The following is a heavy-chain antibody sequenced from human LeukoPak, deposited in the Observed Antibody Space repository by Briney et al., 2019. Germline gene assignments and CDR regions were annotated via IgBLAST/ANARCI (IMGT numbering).Heavy chain of an antibody. D-gene: IGHD3-22*01. CDR2: ISYDGSNK. CDR1: GFTFSSYG. J-gene: IGHJ4*02. Sequence: GGSLRLSCAASGFTFSSYGMHWVRQAPGKGLEWVAVISYDGSNKYYADSVKGRFTISRDNSKNTPYLQMNSLRAEDTAVYYCAKPLDYYDSSGYAFDYWGQGTLVTVSS. V-gene: IGHV3-30*18. CDR3: AKPLDYYDSSGYAFDY.